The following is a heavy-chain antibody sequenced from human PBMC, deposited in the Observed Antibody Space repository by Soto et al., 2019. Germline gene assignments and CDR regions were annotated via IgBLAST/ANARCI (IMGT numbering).Heavy chain of an antibody. CDR2: ISSGGGNT. CDR3: ARDNGTPETGPHLHY. Sequence: EVQLLESGGGLVQPGGSLRLSCEGSGFTFSNYGMAWVRQAPGKGLEWVSTISSGGGNTHYADSVRGRFTISRDNSKNNQYLQVHSLRVEDTAVYYCARDNGTPETGPHLHYWGQGTQVTVSS. V-gene: IGHV3-23*01. D-gene: IGHD3-9*01. J-gene: IGHJ4*02. CDR1: GFTFSNYG.